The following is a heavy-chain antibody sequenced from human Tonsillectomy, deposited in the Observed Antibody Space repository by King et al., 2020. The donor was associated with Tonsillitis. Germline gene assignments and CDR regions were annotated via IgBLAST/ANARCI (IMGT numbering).Heavy chain of an antibody. V-gene: IGHV4-61*01. J-gene: IGHJ6*02. CDR2: IYYSVST. Sequence: VQLQESGPGLVKPSETLSLTCTVSGCSVSSGSYYWSWIRQPPGKGLEWIGDIYYSVSTNNNPPLKSRVSTSIDTSKNQFSLKLSSVTAADTAVYYCARGSAVVKNGMDVWGQGTTVTVSS. CDR1: GCSVSSGSYY. CDR3: ARGSAVVKNGMDV. D-gene: IGHD4-23*01.